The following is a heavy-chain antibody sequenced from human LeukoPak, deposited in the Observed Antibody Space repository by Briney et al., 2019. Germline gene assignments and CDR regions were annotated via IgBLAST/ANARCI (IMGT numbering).Heavy chain of an antibody. J-gene: IGHJ2*01. CDR3: TTTQAEWFATPSYWYFDL. Sequence: PGGSLRLSCAARGFTFSSYDMYWVRQATGKGLEWVSAIGTAGDTYYPGSVKGQFTISRENAKNSLYLQMNSLRAGDTAVYYCTTTQAEWFATPSYWYFDLWGRGTLVTVSS. D-gene: IGHD3-3*01. CDR1: GFTFSSYD. CDR2: IGTAGDT. V-gene: IGHV3-13*03.